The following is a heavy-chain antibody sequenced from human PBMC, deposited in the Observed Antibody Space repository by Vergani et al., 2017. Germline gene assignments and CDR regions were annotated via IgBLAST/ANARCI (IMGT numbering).Heavy chain of an antibody. Sequence: EVQLLESGGGLVQPGGSLRLSCAASGFTFSSYAMSWVRQAPGKGLEWVSAISGSGGSTYYADSVKGRFTISRDNSKNTRYLQMNSLRAEDTAVYYCAKVVRYFDWLLYSGWFDPWGQGTLVTVSS. J-gene: IGHJ5*02. CDR2: ISGSGGST. CDR1: GFTFSSYA. CDR3: AKVVRYFDWLLYSGWFDP. V-gene: IGHV3-23*01. D-gene: IGHD3-9*01.